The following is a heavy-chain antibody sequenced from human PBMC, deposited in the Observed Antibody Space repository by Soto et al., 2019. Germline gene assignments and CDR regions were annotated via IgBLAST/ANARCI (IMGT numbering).Heavy chain of an antibody. CDR3: ARHASRGYSSSWYFED. J-gene: IGHJ4*02. Sequence: SETLSLTCTVSGGSVSSSSYYWGWIRQAPGKGLEWIVSTYYSAGTYYNPSLKSRVTTSMDASKNQFSLTVTSVTAADTAIYYCARHASRGYSSSWYFEDWGQGTPVTVSS. CDR1: GGSVSSSSYY. V-gene: IGHV4-39*01. CDR2: TYYSAGT. D-gene: IGHD6-13*01.